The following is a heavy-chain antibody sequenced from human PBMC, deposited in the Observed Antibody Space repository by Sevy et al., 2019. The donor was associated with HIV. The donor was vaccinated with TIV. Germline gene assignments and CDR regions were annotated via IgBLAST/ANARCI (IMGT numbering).Heavy chain of an antibody. V-gene: IGHV4-38-2*01. J-gene: IGHJ3*02. D-gene: IGHD1-26*01. CDR3: ARHVWELLKDDAFDI. CDR1: GYSISSGYY. CDR2: IFESGST. Sequence: SETLSLTCAVSGYSISSGYYWGWIRQPPGKGLEWIGSIFESGSTYYNPSLKNRVTISVDTSKNQFSLKLSSVTAADPAVHYCARHVWELLKDDAFDIWGQGTMVTVSS.